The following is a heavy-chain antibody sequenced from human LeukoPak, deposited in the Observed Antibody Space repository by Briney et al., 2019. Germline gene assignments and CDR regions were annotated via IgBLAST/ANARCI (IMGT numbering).Heavy chain of an antibody. J-gene: IGHJ6*03. Sequence: GGSLRLSCAASGFTLSGYGIHWVRQAPGKGLEWVAVIWYDGSHEYHAESVKGRLTISRDTSKNTLYLQMSSLSAEDTAVYYCARGDYVSGTFMDVWGKGTTVTVSS. CDR1: GFTLSGYG. V-gene: IGHV3-33*01. CDR2: IWYDGSHE. D-gene: IGHD3-16*01. CDR3: ARGDYVSGTFMDV.